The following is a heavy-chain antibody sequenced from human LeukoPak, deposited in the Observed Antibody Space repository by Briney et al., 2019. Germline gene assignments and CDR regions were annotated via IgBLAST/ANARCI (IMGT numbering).Heavy chain of an antibody. Sequence: SETLSLTCAVSGDSVSSSNWWSWVRQSPGKGLEWIGEISHSGSTNYNPSLKSRVTISVDKSKNQFSLNLNSVTAADTAMYCCATHLGQQLVLPHPPRHPMDPLHSSYYYMDVWGKGTTVTVSS. D-gene: IGHD6-13*01. CDR3: ATHLGQQLVLPHPPRHPMDPLHSSYYYMDV. V-gene: IGHV4-4*01. CDR1: GDSVSSSNW. CDR2: ISHSGST. J-gene: IGHJ6*03.